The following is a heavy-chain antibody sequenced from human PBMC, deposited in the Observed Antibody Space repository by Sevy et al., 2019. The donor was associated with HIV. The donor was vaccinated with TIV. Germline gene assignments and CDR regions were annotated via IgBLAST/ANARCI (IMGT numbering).Heavy chain of an antibody. CDR3: ANSRGRYEGSSWLYYYYLMDV. J-gene: IGHJ6*02. V-gene: IGHV3-30*18. CDR1: GFTFSRYG. Sequence: GGSLRLSCAAAGFTFSRYGMHWARQAPGKGLEWVAVISNDGSDKEYADSVKGRFTVSRDNSKDTVYLQMTSLRPEDTAVYYCANSRGRYEGSSWLYYYYLMDVWGQGTTVTVSS. CDR2: ISNDGSDK. D-gene: IGHD6-13*01.